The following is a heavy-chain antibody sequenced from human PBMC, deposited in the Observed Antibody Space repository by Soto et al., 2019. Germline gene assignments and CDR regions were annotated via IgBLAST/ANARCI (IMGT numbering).Heavy chain of an antibody. CDR2: IYHTGTT. CDR1: GGSISSGTYS. CDR3: ARDTYCYGMDV. V-gene: IGHV4-30-2*01. Sequence: SETLSLTCAVSGGSISSGTYSWSWIRQPPGKGLEWIGYIYHTGTTHYNPSLKSRVSISVDKSKNQLSLNLNSVTAADTAVYYCARDTYCYGMDVWGQGTTVTVSS. J-gene: IGHJ6*02.